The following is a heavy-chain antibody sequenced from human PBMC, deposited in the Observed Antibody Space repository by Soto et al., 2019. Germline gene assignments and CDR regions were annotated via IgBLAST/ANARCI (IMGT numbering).Heavy chain of an antibody. CDR2: ISYDGSNK. CDR1: GFTFSSYG. J-gene: IGHJ6*02. V-gene: IGHV3-30*18. Sequence: GGSLRLSCAASGFTFSSYGMHWVRQAPGKGLEWVAVISYDGSNKYYADSVKGRFTISRDNSKNTLYLQMNSLRAEDTAVYYCAKDKSYYGMDVWGQGTTVTVSS. CDR3: AKDKSYYGMDV.